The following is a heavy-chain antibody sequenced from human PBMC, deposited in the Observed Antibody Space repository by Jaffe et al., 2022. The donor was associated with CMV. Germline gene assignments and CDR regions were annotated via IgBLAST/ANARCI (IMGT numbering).Heavy chain of an antibody. CDR3: ARDGDYYDSSGYYVSDAFDI. Sequence: QVQLVESGGGVVQPGRSLRLSCAASGFTFSSYGMHWVRQAPGKGLEWVAVIWYDGSNKYYADSVKGRFTISRDNSKNTLYLQMNSLRAEDTAVYYCARDGDYYDSSGYYVSDAFDIWGQGTMVTVSS. J-gene: IGHJ3*02. V-gene: IGHV3-33*08. D-gene: IGHD3-22*01. CDR1: GFTFSSYG. CDR2: IWYDGSNK.